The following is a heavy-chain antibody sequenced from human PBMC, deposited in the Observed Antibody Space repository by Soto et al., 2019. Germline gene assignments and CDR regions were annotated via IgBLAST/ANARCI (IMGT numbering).Heavy chain of an antibody. V-gene: IGHV3-30-3*01. D-gene: IGHD1-1*01. Sequence: QVQVVESGGGVVQPGRSLRLSCAASGFIFRSYDMHWVRQAPGKGLEWVTVISFDGSDKNYADSVKGRFTISRDNSKNTLYLQMNSLRAEDTAVYYCARGGPHQMSTRSLDYWGQGTLVTVSS. J-gene: IGHJ4*02. CDR3: ARGGPHQMSTRSLDY. CDR1: GFIFRSYD. CDR2: ISFDGSDK.